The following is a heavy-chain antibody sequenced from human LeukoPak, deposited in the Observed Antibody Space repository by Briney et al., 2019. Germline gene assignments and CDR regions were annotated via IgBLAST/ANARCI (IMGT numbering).Heavy chain of an antibody. CDR1: GFTFSTYE. Sequence: PGGSLRLSCAASGFTFSTYEINWVRQAPGKGLEWLSHISTSGSSIHYADSVKGRFTISRDNAKNSLYLQMNSLRAEDTAVYYCARGFTTITFGGVIVTPVAFDIWGQGTMVTVSS. D-gene: IGHD3-16*02. CDR3: ARGFTTITFGGVIVTPVAFDI. J-gene: IGHJ3*02. V-gene: IGHV3-48*03. CDR2: ISTSGSSI.